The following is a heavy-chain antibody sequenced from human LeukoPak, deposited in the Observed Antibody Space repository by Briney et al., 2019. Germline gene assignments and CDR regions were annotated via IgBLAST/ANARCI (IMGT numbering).Heavy chain of an antibody. V-gene: IGHV1-18*01. CDR3: ARANGDYQYYFDY. Sequence: ASVKVSCKASGYTFTNYGVSWVRQAPGQGLEWMGWISAYNGNTKYAQKLQGRVTMTIDTSTSTAYMELRSPRSDDTAVYYCARANGDYQYYFDYWGQGTLVTVSS. D-gene: IGHD4-17*01. CDR2: ISAYNGNT. J-gene: IGHJ4*02. CDR1: GYTFTNYG.